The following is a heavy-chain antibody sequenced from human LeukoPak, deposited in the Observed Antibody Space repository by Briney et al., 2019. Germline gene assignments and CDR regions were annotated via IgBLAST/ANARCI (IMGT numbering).Heavy chain of an antibody. V-gene: IGHV1-69*05. CDR2: IIPIFGTA. CDR1: GGTFSSYA. CDR3: ARGVLHRGYSSGWYPTEDYYYYMDV. Sequence: ASVTVSCKASGGTFSSYAISWVRQAPGQGLEWMGGIIPIFGTANYAQKFQGRVTITTDESTSTAYMELSSLRSEDTAVYYCARGVLHRGYSSGWYPTEDYYYYMDVWGKGTTVTVSS. J-gene: IGHJ6*03. D-gene: IGHD6-19*01.